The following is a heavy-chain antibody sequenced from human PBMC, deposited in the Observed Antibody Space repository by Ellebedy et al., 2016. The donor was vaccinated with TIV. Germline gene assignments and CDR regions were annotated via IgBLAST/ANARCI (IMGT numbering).Heavy chain of an antibody. D-gene: IGHD3-10*01. CDR2: INPGGGGT. J-gene: IGHJ6*02. Sequence: AASVKVSCKASGDTFTSYDINWVRQAPGQGLEWMGIINPGGGGTSYAQKFQGRVTMTRDTSTSTVYMELSSLSSEDTALYYCARAPSSGVFYGMDVWGQGTTVTVSS. V-gene: IGHV1-46*01. CDR1: GDTFTSYD. CDR3: ARAPSSGVFYGMDV.